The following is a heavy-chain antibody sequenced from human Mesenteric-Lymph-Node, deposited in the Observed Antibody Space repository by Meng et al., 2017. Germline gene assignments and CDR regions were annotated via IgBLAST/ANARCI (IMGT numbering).Heavy chain of an antibody. V-gene: IGHV4-30-4*08. CDR1: GGSISSGGFY. CDR3: ASFDHIPRRNYFDY. CDR2: IYYSGST. J-gene: IGHJ4*02. D-gene: IGHD2-21*01. Sequence: GQPQESAPGLVKPSPTLSRTCTVSGGSISSGGFYWSWIRQHPGKGLEWIGYIYYSGSTYYNPSLKSRVSISVDTSKNQFSLNLNSMTAADTAVYYCASFDHIPRRNYFDYWGQGTLVTVSS.